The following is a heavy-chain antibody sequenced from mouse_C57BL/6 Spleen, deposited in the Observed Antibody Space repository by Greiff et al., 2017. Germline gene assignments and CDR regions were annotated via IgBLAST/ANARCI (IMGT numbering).Heavy chain of an antibody. CDR2: INTNNGGT. D-gene: IGHD1-1*01. CDR1: GYTFTDYY. J-gene: IGHJ2*01. Sequence: VQLQQSGPELVKPGASVKISCKASGYTFTDYYMNWVKQSHGKSLEWIGDINTNNGGTSYNQKFKGKATLTVDKSSSTAYMELRSLTSEDSAVYYCARYYYYGSSYYFDYWGQGTTLTVSS. V-gene: IGHV1-26*01. CDR3: ARYYYYGSSYYFDY.